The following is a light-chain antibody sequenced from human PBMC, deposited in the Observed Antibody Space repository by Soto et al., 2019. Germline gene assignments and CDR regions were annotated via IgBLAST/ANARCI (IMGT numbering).Light chain of an antibody. Sequence: QSVRTQPPSVSGAPGQRVAVSCTGSRSNIGADYDVHWYQQLPGTAPKLLVYDNRTRPSGVPDRFSGSKSGTSASLAITGLQAEDEADYYCQSYDRSLTGYVFGTGTKVTVL. J-gene: IGLJ1*01. CDR2: DNR. V-gene: IGLV1-40*01. CDR3: QSYDRSLTGYV. CDR1: RSNIGADYD.